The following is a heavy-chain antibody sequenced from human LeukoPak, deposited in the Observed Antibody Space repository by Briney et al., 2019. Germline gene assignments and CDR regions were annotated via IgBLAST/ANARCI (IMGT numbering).Heavy chain of an antibody. Sequence: ASVKVSCKASGYTFTGYYMHWVRQAPGQGLEWIGWINPNSGGTNYAQKFQGRVTLTRDTSISTAYMELSRLRSDDTAVYYCARGYDFWSGYYLFDYWGQGTLVTVSS. CDR1: GYTFTGYY. J-gene: IGHJ4*02. CDR2: INPNSGGT. V-gene: IGHV1-2*02. D-gene: IGHD3-3*01. CDR3: ARGYDFWSGYYLFDY.